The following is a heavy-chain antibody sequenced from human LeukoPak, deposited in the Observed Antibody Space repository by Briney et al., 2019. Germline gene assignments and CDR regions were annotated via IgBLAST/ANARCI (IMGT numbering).Heavy chain of an antibody. CDR2: ISGSGGST. J-gene: IGHJ3*02. CDR3: AKRVYDFWSGSPIGNAFDI. D-gene: IGHD3-3*01. V-gene: IGHV3-23*01. CDR1: GFTFSSYA. Sequence: PGGSLRLSCAASGFTFSSYAMSWVRQAPGKGLEWVSAISGSGGSTYYADSVKGRFTISRDNSKNTLYLQMNSLRAEDTAVYYCAKRVYDFWSGSPIGNAFDIWGQGTMVTVSS.